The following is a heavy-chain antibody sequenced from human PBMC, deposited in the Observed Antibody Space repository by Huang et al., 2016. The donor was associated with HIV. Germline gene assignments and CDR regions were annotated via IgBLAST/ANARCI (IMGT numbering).Heavy chain of an antibody. D-gene: IGHD3-10*01. J-gene: IGHJ4*02. CDR3: ARLPGSITMIRGVITDPY. Sequence: QLQLQESGPGLVKPSETLSLTCTVSGGSIRSDNYYWGWIRQPPGKGLEWLGSIYYSGSTDYNPSLKRRGTITVDTSKNHFSLRMRSVTAADTAVYYCARLPGSITMIRGVITDPYWGQGTLVTVSS. V-gene: IGHV4-39*02. CDR2: IYYSGST. CDR1: GGSIRSDNYY.